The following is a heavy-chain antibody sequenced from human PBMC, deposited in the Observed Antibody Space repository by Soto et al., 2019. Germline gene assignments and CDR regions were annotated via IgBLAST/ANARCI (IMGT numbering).Heavy chain of an antibody. CDR1: GGSISSGDYY. Sequence: SETLSLTCTVSGGSISSGDYYWSWIRQPPGKGLEWIGYIYYSWSTYYNPSLKSLVTISVDTSKNQFSLKLSSVTVVDMAVYYCARYSIYEQDAFDFWGQGTMVTVSS. CDR2: IYYSWST. CDR3: ARYSIYEQDAFDF. D-gene: IGHD4-4*01. J-gene: IGHJ3*01. V-gene: IGHV4-30-4*01.